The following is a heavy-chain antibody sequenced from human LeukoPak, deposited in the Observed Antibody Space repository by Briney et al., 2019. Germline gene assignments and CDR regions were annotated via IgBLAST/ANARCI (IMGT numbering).Heavy chain of an antibody. CDR2: ISSSGSTI. V-gene: IGHV3-11*01. CDR3: ARVRGTGRGELSSGDNWFDP. Sequence: GGSLRLSCAASGFTFSDYYMSWIRQAPGKGLEWVSYISSSGSTIYYADSVKGRFTISRDNAKNSLYLQMNSLRAEDTAVYYCARVRGTGRGELSSGDNWFDPWGQGTLVTVSS. CDR1: GFTFSDYY. J-gene: IGHJ5*02. D-gene: IGHD3-10*01.